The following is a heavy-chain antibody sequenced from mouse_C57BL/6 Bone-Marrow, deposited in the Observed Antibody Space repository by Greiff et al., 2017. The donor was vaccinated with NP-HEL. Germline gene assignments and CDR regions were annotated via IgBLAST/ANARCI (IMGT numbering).Heavy chain of an antibody. CDR1: GFTFSSYT. V-gene: IGHV5-9*01. CDR2: ISGGGGNT. CDR3: ARRGYYYFDY. J-gene: IGHJ2*01. Sequence: DVHLVESGGGLVKPGGSLKLSCAASGFTFSSYTMSWVRQTPEKRLEWVATISGGGGNTYYPDSVKGRFTISRDNAKNTLYLQMSSLRSEDTALYYCARRGYYYFDYWGQGTTLTVSS. D-gene: IGHD3-1*01.